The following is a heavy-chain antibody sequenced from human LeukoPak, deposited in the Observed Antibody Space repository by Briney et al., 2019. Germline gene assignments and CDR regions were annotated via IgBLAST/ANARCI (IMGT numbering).Heavy chain of an antibody. CDR1: GFTFSRYA. J-gene: IGHJ6*02. V-gene: IGHV3-23*01. CDR3: GRYYVMDV. CDR2: ISESGGST. Sequence: SGGSLRLSCAASGFTFSRYAMHWVRQAPGKGLEWVSTISESGGSTYYADSVKGRFTISRDNSKSTLYLQMNSLRAEDTAVYYCGRYYVMDVWGQGTSVTVSS.